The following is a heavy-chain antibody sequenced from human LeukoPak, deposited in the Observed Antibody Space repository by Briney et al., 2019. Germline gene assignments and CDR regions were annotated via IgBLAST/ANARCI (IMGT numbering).Heavy chain of an antibody. V-gene: IGHV1-2*02. CDR2: INPNSGGT. CDR1: GYTFTGYY. CDR3: ARCCPLGGGDSPVEIDY. Sequence: GASVKVSCKASGYTFTGYYMHWVRQAPGQGLEWMGWINPNSGGTNYAQKLQGRVTMTTDTSTSTAYMELRSLRSDDTAVYYCARCCPLGGGDSPVEIDYWGQGTLVTVSS. J-gene: IGHJ4*02. D-gene: IGHD2-21*02.